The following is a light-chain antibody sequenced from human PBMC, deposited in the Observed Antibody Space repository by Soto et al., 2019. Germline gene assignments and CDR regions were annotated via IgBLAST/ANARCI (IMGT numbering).Light chain of an antibody. CDR1: KLGDKY. J-gene: IGLJ2*01. CDR2: QDS. CDR3: QEWDSSTVV. V-gene: IGLV3-1*01. Sequence: SYELTQPPSVSVSPGQTASITCSGDKLGDKYACWYQQKPGQSPVLVIYQDSKRPSGIPERFSGSNSGNTATLTISGTQAMEEADYYWQEWDSSTVVFGGGTKLTVL.